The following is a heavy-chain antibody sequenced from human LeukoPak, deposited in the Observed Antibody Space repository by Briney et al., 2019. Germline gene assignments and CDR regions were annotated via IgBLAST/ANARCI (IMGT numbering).Heavy chain of an antibody. Sequence: PSETLSLTCTVSGGSISSYYWSWIRQPAGKGLEWIGRIYTSGSTNYNPSLKSRVTMSVDTSKNQFSLKLSSVTAADTAVYYCARESGYSGYDSPYYYYGMDVWGQGTTVTVSS. V-gene: IGHV4-4*07. J-gene: IGHJ6*02. CDR2: IYTSGST. D-gene: IGHD5-12*01. CDR1: GGSISSYY. CDR3: ARESGYSGYDSPYYYYGMDV.